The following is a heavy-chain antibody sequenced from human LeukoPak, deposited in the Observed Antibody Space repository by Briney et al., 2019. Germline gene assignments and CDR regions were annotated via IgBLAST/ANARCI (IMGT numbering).Heavy chain of an antibody. CDR3: AKPRVGVRGWPSY. CDR2: ISSSGSTI. V-gene: IGHV3-11*01. D-gene: IGHD1-26*01. CDR1: GFTFSDYY. J-gene: IGHJ4*02. Sequence: GGSLRLSCAASGFTFSDYYISWIRQAPGKGLEWVSYISSSGSTIYYADSVKGRFTISRDNAKNSLYLQMNSLRAEDTAVYYCAKPRVGVRGWPSYWGQGTLVTVSS.